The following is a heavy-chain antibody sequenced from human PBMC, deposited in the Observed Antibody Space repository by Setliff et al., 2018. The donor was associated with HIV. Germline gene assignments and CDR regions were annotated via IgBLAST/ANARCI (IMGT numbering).Heavy chain of an antibody. D-gene: IGHD3-22*01. V-gene: IGHV1-46*01. Sequence: ASVKVSCKASGYTFIDYYMHWVRQAPGQGLEWMGMINPSGGSTSYAQNFQGRVTMTRDTSTHTVYMELSSLRSEDTAVYYCAKDDRYYYDTSGSPSNWFDPWGQGTQVTVS. CDR3: AKDDRYYYDTSGSPSNWFDP. CDR1: GYTFIDYY. J-gene: IGHJ5*02. CDR2: INPSGGST.